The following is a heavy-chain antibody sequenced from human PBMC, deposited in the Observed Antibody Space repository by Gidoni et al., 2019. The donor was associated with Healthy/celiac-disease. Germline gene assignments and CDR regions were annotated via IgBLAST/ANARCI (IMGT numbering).Heavy chain of an antibody. J-gene: IGHJ6*02. CDR2: ISPGDSDT. D-gene: IGHD3-10*01. Sequence: EVQMVQSGAEVKKPGESLKISCKGSGYSFTSYWIGWVRQMPGKGLEWMGIISPGDSDTKYSPSFQGQVTISADKSISTAYLQWSSLKASDTAMYYCARRFRGSGSYYQDYYYGLDVWGQGTTVTVSS. CDR3: ARRFRGSGSYYQDYYYGLDV. CDR1: GYSFTSYW. V-gene: IGHV5-51*01.